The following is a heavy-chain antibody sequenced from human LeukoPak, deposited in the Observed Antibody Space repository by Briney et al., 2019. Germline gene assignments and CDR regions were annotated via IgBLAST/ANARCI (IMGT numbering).Heavy chain of an antibody. D-gene: IGHD2-2*02. CDR3: AREVDIPAAIIDY. V-gene: IGHV3-23*01. J-gene: IGHJ4*02. CDR2: ISGDGGST. Sequence: GGSLRLSCAASGFPFSNYVMSWVRQAPGKELECVSVISGDGGSTYYADSVKGRFTISRDNSKNTLYLQMNSLRAEDTAVYYCAREVDIPAAIIDYWGQGTLVTVSS. CDR1: GFPFSNYV.